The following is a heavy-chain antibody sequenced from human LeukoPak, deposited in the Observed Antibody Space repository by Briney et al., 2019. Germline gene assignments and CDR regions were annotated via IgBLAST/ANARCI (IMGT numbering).Heavy chain of an antibody. V-gene: IGHV1-18*01. CDR1: GGTFSSYA. Sequence: ASVKVSCKASGGTFSSYAISWVRQAPGQGLEWMGWISAYNGNTNYAQELQGRVTMTTDTSTSTAYMELRSLRSDDTAVYYCARYYDSSNYDHDFWGQGTLVTVSS. CDR3: ARYYDSSNYDHDF. J-gene: IGHJ4*02. CDR2: ISAYNGNT. D-gene: IGHD3-22*01.